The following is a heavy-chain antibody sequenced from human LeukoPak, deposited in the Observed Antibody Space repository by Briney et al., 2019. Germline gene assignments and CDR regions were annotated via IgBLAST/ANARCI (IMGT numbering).Heavy chain of an antibody. CDR2: ISAYNGNT. J-gene: IGHJ6*02. CDR3: ARYYYGSGSYGVDV. Sequence: ASVKVSCKASGYTFTSYGISWVRQAPGQGLEWMGWISAYNGNTNYAQKFQGRVTMTRNTSISTAYMELSSLRSEDTAVYYCARYYYGSGSYGVDVWGQGTTVTVSS. CDR1: GYTFTSYG. V-gene: IGHV1-18*01. D-gene: IGHD3-10*01.